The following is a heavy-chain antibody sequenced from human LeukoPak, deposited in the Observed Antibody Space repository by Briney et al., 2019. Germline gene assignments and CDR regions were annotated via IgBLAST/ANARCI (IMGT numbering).Heavy chain of an antibody. CDR1: GYAFTSCG. V-gene: IGHV1-18*01. D-gene: IGHD5-18*01. CDR2: IITYNGST. CDR3: ASYTGNVDTAMVISLYYSYYYMDV. Sequence: ASVKVSCKASGYAFTSCGISWERHGPGQGLEWMGWIITYNGSTNYAYEVQVRVTMTTDTSTSTAYMELRSLRSDDTAVYYCASYTGNVDTAMVISLYYSYYYMDVWGKWTTVTVSS. J-gene: IGHJ6*03.